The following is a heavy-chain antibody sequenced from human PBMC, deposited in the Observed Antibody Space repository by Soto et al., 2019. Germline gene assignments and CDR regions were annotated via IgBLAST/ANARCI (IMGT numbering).Heavy chain of an antibody. CDR1: GYTFTSYG. V-gene: IGHV1-18*01. Sequence: GASVKVSCKASGYTFTSYGISWVRQAPGQGLEWMGWISAYNGNTNYAQKLQGRVTMTTDTSTSTAYMELRSLRSDDTAVYYCATAPLGYCSSTSCYWFDPWGQGTLVTVSS. CDR3: ATAPLGYCSSTSCYWFDP. J-gene: IGHJ5*02. D-gene: IGHD2-2*01. CDR2: ISAYNGNT.